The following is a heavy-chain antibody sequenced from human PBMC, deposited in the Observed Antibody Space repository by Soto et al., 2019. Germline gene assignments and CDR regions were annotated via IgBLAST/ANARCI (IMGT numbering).Heavy chain of an antibody. J-gene: IGHJ6*02. CDR1: GFTVSSYW. V-gene: IGHV3-7*05. CDR2: IKQDGSEK. Sequence: GGSLRLSCAASGFTVSSYWMSWVRQAPGKGLEWVANIKQDGSEKYYVDSVKGRFTIPRDNAKNSLYLQMNSLRAEDTAVYYCARDCNSSSWYGYYYYYGMDVWGQGTTVTVPS. D-gene: IGHD6-13*01. CDR3: ARDCNSSSWYGYYYYYGMDV.